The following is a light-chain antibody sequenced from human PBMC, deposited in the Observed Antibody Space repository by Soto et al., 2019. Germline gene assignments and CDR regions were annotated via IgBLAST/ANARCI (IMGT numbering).Light chain of an antibody. J-gene: IGLJ1*01. Sequence: QSALTQPASVSGSPGQSITISCTGTSSDVGGYNYVSWYQQHPGKAPKLMIYDVSNRPSGVSNRFSGSKSGNTASLTISGLQAEDEAHYYCSSYTSSSTSHYVFGTGTKLTVL. CDR1: SSDVGGYNY. CDR3: SSYTSSSTSHYV. V-gene: IGLV2-14*01. CDR2: DVS.